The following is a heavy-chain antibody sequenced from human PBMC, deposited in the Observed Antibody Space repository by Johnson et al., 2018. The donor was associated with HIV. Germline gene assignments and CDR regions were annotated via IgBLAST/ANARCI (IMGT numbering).Heavy chain of an antibody. J-gene: IGHJ3*02. V-gene: IGHV3-30*02. CDR2: IRYDGSNK. D-gene: IGHD1-1*01. Sequence: QVQLVESGGGLVQPGGSLRLACAASGFTFSSYAMSWVRQAPGKGLEWVAFIRYDGSNKYYADSVKGRFTISRDNSKNTLYLQMNSLRAEDTAVYYCARDLAGTERGNAFDIWGQGTMVTVSS. CDR1: GFTFSSYA. CDR3: ARDLAGTERGNAFDI.